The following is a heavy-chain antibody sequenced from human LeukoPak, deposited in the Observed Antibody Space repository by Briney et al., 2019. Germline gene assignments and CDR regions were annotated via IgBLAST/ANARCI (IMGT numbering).Heavy chain of an antibody. CDR1: GYTFTSYA. Sequence: ASVKVSCKASGYTFTSYAMHWVRQAPGQRLEWMGWINAGNGNTKYSQKFQGRVTITRDTSASTAYMELSSLRSEDTAVYYCARDYRSRSWYRWFDPWGQGTLVTVSS. J-gene: IGHJ5*02. CDR3: ARDYRSRSWYRWFDP. V-gene: IGHV1-3*01. CDR2: INAGNGNT. D-gene: IGHD6-13*01.